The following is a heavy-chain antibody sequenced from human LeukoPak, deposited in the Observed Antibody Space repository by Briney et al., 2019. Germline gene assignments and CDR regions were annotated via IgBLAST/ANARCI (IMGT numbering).Heavy chain of an antibody. CDR2: INPSGGST. CDR1: GYTFTSYY. V-gene: IGHV1-46*01. Sequence: ASVKVSCKASGYTFTSYYMHWVRQAPGQGLEWMGIINPSGGSTSYAQKFQGRVTMTRDTSTSTVYMELSSLRSEDTAVYYCARPSVSNAYDYAGFDPWGQGTLVIVSS. CDR3: ARPSVSNAYDYAGFDP. D-gene: IGHD3-16*01. J-gene: IGHJ5*02.